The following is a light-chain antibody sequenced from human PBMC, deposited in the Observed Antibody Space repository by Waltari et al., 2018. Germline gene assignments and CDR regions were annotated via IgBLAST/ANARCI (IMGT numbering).Light chain of an antibody. CDR2: AAS. V-gene: IGKV1-NL1*01. Sequence: DIQMTQSPSSLSASVGARVTITCRASQDISNSLAWYQQKPGKAPRLLLDAASRLQTGVPSRFSGNRSGTGYTLTINSLQPEDFATYYCQQYYTIPLPFGGGTKVDVK. J-gene: IGKJ4*01. CDR1: QDISNS. CDR3: QQYYTIPLP.